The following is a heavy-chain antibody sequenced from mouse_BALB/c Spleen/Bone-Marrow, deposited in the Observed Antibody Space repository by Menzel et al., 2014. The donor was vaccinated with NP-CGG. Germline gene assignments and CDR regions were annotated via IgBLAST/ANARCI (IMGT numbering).Heavy chain of an antibody. V-gene: IGHV5-17*02. J-gene: IGHJ4*01. CDR1: GFTFSSFG. CDR3: ARLTFPTATYYYAMDY. CDR2: ISSGSSTI. D-gene: IGHD1-2*01. Sequence: EVKLVESGGGLVQPGGSRKLSCAASGFTFSSFGMHWVRQAPEKGLEWVAYISSGSSTIYYADTVKGRFTIARDNPKNTLFLQMTSLRSDDTAMYYCARLTFPTATYYYAMDYWGQGTSVTGSS.